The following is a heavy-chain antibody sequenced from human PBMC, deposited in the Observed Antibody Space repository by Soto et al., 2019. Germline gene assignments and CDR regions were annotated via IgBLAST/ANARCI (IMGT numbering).Heavy chain of an antibody. J-gene: IGHJ4*02. CDR1: DGSVNTGNYY. CDR3: AREEKQLSRYGGDFDY. D-gene: IGHD3-16*01. Sequence: QVQLQESGPGLVKPSETLSLTCSVSDGSVNTGNYYWSWIRQPPGKGLGWIGHIDYIGTTNYNPSLKSQVTISVDTSKNQFSVKVTSVTAAATAVYFCAREEKQLSRYGGDFDYWGQGILVTVST. CDR2: IDYIGTT. V-gene: IGHV4-61*01.